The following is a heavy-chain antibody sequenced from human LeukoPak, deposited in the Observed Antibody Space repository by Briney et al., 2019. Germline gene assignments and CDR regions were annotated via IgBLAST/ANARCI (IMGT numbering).Heavy chain of an antibody. J-gene: IGHJ4*02. CDR1: GFSFSDYT. CDR2: ISGSSNYI. CDR3: ARDEMGGYFEN. Sequence: GGSLRLSCAASGFSFSDYTMNWVRLAPGKGLEWVSSISGSSNYIYYADSVKGRFTISRDNAQKSLYLQLNSLRVEDTGVYYCARDEMGGYFENWGQGTLVTVSS. D-gene: IGHD5-24*01. V-gene: IGHV3-21*01.